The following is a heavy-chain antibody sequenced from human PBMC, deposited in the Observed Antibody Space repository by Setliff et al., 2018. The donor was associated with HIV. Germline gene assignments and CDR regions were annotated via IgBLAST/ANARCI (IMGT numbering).Heavy chain of an antibody. CDR2: IYYDGTT. V-gene: IGHV4-59*01. D-gene: IGHD6-13*01. Sequence: SETLSRTCNVSGGSMSGLYWSWIRQPPGKGLEWVGYIYYDGTTTCNPSLKSRATLSVDTSENQFSLMLSAATAADTAVYYCARVTSSPWYFLDYWGQGTLVTVSS. CDR3: ARVTSSPWYFLDY. J-gene: IGHJ4*02. CDR1: GGSMSGLY.